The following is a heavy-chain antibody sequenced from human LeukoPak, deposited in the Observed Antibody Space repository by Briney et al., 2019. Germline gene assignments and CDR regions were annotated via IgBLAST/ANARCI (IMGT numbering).Heavy chain of an antibody. V-gene: IGHV4-39*07. J-gene: IGHJ4*02. D-gene: IGHD3-22*01. Sequence: SETLSLTCTVSGGSISSSSYYWGWIRQPPGKGPEWIGSIYYSGSTYYNPSLKSRVTISVDTSKDQFSLKLSSVTAADTAVYYCARGRYYDSSGYPHFDYWGQGTLVTVSS. CDR3: ARGRYYDSSGYPHFDY. CDR2: IYYSGST. CDR1: GGSISSSSYY.